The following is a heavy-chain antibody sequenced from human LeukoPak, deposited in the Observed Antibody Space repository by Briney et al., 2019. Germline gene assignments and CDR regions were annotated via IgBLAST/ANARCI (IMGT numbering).Heavy chain of an antibody. V-gene: IGHV4-4*09. CDR2: THPSGNT. CDR3: AKDGGAGVPAADWYFDL. J-gene: IGHJ2*01. CDR1: GGSNNSYY. Sequence: SETLSLTCTVSGGSNNSYYWSWIRQPPGKGLEWIGYTHPSGNTNYSPSLKSRVTISIDTSRNQFSLKLSSVTAADTAVYYCAKDGGAGVPAADWYFDLWGRGTLVTVSS. D-gene: IGHD2-2*01.